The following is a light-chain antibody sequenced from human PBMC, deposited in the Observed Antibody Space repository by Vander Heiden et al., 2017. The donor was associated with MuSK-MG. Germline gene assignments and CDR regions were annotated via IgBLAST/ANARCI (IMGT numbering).Light chain of an antibody. J-gene: IGKJ5*01. V-gene: IGKV1-39*01. Sequence: DIQMSQSPSSMSASVGERVTITCRASQSISSYLNWYQQKPGKAPKLLIYAASSLQSGVPSRFSGSGSGTDFTLTISSLQPEDFATYYCQQSDSTPLTFAQGTRLEIK. CDR1: QSISSY. CDR2: AAS. CDR3: QQSDSTPLT.